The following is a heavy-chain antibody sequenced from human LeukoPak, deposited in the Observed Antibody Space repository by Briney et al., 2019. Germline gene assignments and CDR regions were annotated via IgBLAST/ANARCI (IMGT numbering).Heavy chain of an antibody. Sequence: SETLSLTCTVSGGSMTDHYWSWIRQPPGKGLEWIGYIYYSGSTYYNPSLKSRVTISVDTSKNQFSLKLTSMTAADTAVYYCARVGGRGIPAAYNWFDPWGQGTLVTVPS. CDR3: ARVGGRGIPAAYNWFDP. D-gene: IGHD2-2*01. CDR1: GGSMTDHY. J-gene: IGHJ5*02. CDR2: IYYSGST. V-gene: IGHV4-59*11.